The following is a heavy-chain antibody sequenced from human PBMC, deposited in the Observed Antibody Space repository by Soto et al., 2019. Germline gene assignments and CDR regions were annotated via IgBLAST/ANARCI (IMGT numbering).Heavy chain of an antibody. V-gene: IGHV3-7*01. CDR2: IKQDGSQN. Sequence: PGGSLRLSCAASGFTFSNYWMSWVRQAPGKGLEWVANIKQDGSQNYYVDSVKDRFTTSRDNTKNSFYLQMNSLRAEDTAVYYCARDHLILPAHDFFYGSDVWGRGATVTVSS. D-gene: IGHD2-21*02. J-gene: IGHJ6*02. CDR1: GFTFSNYW. CDR3: ARDHLILPAHDFFYGSDV.